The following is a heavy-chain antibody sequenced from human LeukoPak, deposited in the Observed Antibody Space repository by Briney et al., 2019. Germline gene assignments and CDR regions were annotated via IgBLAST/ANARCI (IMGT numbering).Heavy chain of an antibody. CDR1: GFTFNNYW. D-gene: IGHD6-19*01. CDR2: INSDGSST. Sequence: PGGSLRLSCAASGFTFNNYWMHWVHQAPGKGLVWVSRINSDGSSTNYADSVKGRFTISRDNAKNTLYLQINSLRAEDTAVYYCSRAGGDTGWYLGEGSWGQGTLVTVSS. CDR3: SRAGGDTGWYLGEGS. V-gene: IGHV3-74*01. J-gene: IGHJ5*02.